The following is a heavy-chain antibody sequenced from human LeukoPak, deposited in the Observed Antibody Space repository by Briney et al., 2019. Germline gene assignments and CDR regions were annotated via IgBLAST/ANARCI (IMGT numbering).Heavy chain of an antibody. V-gene: IGHV3-33*08. CDR3: ARDDYGMDV. CDR2: VWYDGSND. Sequence: GGSLRLSCSASGFTFSDYWMHWVRQAPGKGLEWVAVVWYDGSNDYYAASVKGRFTISRDNSKNTLQLQMNSLRVEDTAVYYCARDDYGMDVWGQGTTVTVSS. J-gene: IGHJ6*02. CDR1: GFTFSDYW.